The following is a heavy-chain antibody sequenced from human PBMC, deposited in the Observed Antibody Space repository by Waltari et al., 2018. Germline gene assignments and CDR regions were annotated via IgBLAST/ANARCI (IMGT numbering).Heavy chain of an antibody. V-gene: IGHV3-48*01. CDR1: GFPFSTYG. CDR3: APLGASSLTLTA. Sequence: EVQLVESGGGLVQPGGSLRLSCAASGFPFSTYGMNWVRQAPGKGLEWVSNMSGSGSPTYYADSVKGRFTISRDNAMNSLYLQMNSLRAEDTAVYYCAPLGASSLTLTAWGQGTLVTVSS. CDR2: MSGSGSPT. J-gene: IGHJ4*02. D-gene: IGHD1-26*01.